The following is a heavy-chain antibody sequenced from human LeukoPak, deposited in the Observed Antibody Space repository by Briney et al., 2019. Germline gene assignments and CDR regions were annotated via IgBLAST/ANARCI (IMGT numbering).Heavy chain of an antibody. V-gene: IGHV3-48*02. J-gene: IGHJ4*02. D-gene: IGHD3-10*01. Sequence: GRSLRLSCAASGFTFSSYGMHWVRQAPGKGLEWVSYISSSSSTIYYADSVKGRFTISRDNAKNSLYLQMNSLRDKDTAVYYCARDGLLWFGELSLDYWGQGTLVTVSS. CDR1: GFTFSSYG. CDR2: ISSSSSTI. CDR3: ARDGLLWFGELSLDY.